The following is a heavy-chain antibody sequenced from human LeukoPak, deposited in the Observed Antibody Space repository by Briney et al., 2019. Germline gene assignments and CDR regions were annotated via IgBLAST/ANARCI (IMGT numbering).Heavy chain of an antibody. D-gene: IGHD5-24*01. CDR3: ARGAKMATNYYYYGMDV. V-gene: IGHV1-2*02. Sequence: ASVKVSCKASGYTFTDYYIHWVRQAPGEGLEWMGWMNPNSGGTNYALRFQGRVTMTRDASISTAYMELSRLRSDDTAVYYCARGAKMATNYYYYGMDVWGQGTTVTVSS. J-gene: IGHJ6*02. CDR1: GYTFTDYY. CDR2: MNPNSGGT.